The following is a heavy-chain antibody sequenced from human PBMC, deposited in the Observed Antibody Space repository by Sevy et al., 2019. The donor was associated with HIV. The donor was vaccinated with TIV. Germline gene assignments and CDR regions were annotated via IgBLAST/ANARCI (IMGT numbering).Heavy chain of an antibody. CDR3: VKVVDFWSGDNFDY. Sequence: GGSLRLSCSASGFTFRTYAMHWVRQAPGKGLEYVSVINSKGDTTYYADSVKGRFTISSDNSKSTLYLQMSSLRTEDTAVYYCVKVVDFWSGDNFDYWGQGTLVTVSS. J-gene: IGHJ4*02. D-gene: IGHD3-3*01. CDR2: INSKGDTT. V-gene: IGHV3-64D*06. CDR1: GFTFRTYA.